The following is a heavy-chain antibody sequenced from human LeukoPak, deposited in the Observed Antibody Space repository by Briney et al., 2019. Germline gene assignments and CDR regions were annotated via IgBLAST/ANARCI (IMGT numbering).Heavy chain of an antibody. J-gene: IGHJ4*02. V-gene: IGHV4-4*07. CDR2: IYTSGST. D-gene: IGHD3-22*01. Sequence: SETLSLTCTVSGGSISSYYWSWIRQPAGKGLEWIGRIYTSGSTNYNPSPKSRVTMSVDTSKNQFSLKLSSVTAADTAVYYCARERMDYYDSSGYLDYWGQGTLVTVSS. CDR1: GGSISSYY. CDR3: ARERMDYYDSSGYLDY.